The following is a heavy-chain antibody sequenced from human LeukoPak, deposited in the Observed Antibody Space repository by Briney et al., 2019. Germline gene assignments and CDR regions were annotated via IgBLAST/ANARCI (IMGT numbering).Heavy chain of an antibody. Sequence: GESLKISCKGSGYSFTSYWIGWVRQMPGKGLEWMGIIYPGDSDTRYSPSFQGQVTISADKSISTAYLQWSSLTTSDSAMYYCANFYGLKDSDFAYWGRGTQVTVSS. CDR1: GYSFTSYW. CDR2: IYPGDSDT. D-gene: IGHD4-17*01. CDR3: ANFYGLKDSDFAY. J-gene: IGHJ4*02. V-gene: IGHV5-51*01.